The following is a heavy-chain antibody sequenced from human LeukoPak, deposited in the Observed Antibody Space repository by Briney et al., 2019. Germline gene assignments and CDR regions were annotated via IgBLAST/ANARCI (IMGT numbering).Heavy chain of an antibody. V-gene: IGHV1-69*13. Sequence: SVKVSCKASGGTFSSYAISWVRQAPGQGLEWMGGIIPIFGTANYAQKFQGRVTITADESTSTAYMELSSLGSDDTAVYYCARDRYSSGWYTQYYFDYWGQGTLVTVSS. CDR2: IIPIFGTA. CDR1: GGTFSSYA. D-gene: IGHD6-19*01. J-gene: IGHJ4*02. CDR3: ARDRYSSGWYTQYYFDY.